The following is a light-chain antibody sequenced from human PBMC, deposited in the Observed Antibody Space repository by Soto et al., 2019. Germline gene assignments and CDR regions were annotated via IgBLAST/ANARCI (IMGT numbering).Light chain of an antibody. J-gene: IGKJ1*01. V-gene: IGKV1-17*01. CDR1: QVITND. CDR2: AAS. Sequence: IQMNQSPSALSASVGDRLSITCRASQVITNDLGWYQQKPGKAPKRLIYAASTLQSGVPSRFSGSGSGTEFTLTISSLQPEDVATYYCLQLNTYPWTFGQGTKVEIK. CDR3: LQLNTYPWT.